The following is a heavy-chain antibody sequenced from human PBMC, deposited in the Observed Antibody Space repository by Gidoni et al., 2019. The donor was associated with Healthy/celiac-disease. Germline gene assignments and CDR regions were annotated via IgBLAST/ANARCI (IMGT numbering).Heavy chain of an antibody. V-gene: IGHV3-53*02. D-gene: IGHD5-12*01. J-gene: IGHJ6*02. CDR1: GLTVSSNY. CDR3: ARERVATIPRYYYYYGMDV. CDR2: IYSGGST. Sequence: EVQLLETGGGLIQPGGSLRLSCAASGLTVSSNYMSWVRQAPGKGLEWVSVIYSGGSTYCADSVKGRFTISRDNSKNTLYLQMNSLRAEDTAVYYCARERVATIPRYYYYYGMDVWGQGTTVTVSS.